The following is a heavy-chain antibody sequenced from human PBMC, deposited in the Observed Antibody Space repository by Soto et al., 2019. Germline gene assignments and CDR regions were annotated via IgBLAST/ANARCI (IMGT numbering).Heavy chain of an antibody. J-gene: IGHJ6*02. D-gene: IGHD2-15*01. CDR3: ARHTTPWKPAEYGMDV. CDR2: IYPGDPDT. V-gene: IGHV5-51*01. CDR1: GYSFTSYW. Sequence: PGESLKISCKGSGYSFTSYWIGWVRQMPGKGLEWMGIIYPGDPDTRYSPSFQGQVTISADKSISTAYLQWSSLKASDTAMYYCARHTTPWKPAEYGMDVWGQGTTVTVSS.